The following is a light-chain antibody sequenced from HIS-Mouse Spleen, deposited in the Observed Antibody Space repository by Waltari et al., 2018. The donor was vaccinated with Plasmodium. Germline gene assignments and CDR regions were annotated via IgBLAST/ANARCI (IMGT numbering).Light chain of an antibody. CDR2: DDT. CDR3: QVWDSSSDHVV. J-gene: IGLJ2*01. V-gene: IGLV3-21*03. CDR1: NIGSKS. Sequence: SYVLTQPPSVSVAPGKTARMTCGGNNIGSKSVNWYQQKPDQAPVLVVYDDTDRPSGIPERFSGSNSGNTATLTISRVEAGDEADYYCQVWDSSSDHVVFGGGTKLTVL.